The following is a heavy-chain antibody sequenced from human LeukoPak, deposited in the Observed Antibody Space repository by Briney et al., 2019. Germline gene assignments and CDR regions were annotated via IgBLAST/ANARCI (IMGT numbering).Heavy chain of an antibody. CDR2: ISGSGGST. V-gene: IGHV3-23*01. CDR1: GFTFSSYV. D-gene: IGHD2-2*01. J-gene: IGHJ4*02. Sequence: PGGSLRLSCAASGFTFSSYVMSWVRQAPGKGLEWVSAISGSGGSTYYADSVKGRFTISSDNSQNTLYLQMNSLRAEDTAVYYCAKALKSIPADMGFHYWGQGPLVPVSS. CDR3: AKALKSIPADMGFHY.